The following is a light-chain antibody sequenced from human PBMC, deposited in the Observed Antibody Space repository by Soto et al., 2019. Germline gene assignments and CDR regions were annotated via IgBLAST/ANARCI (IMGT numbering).Light chain of an antibody. CDR1: QSISSN. Sequence: MTQSPSSLSASVGDRVTITCRASQSISSNLAWYQQKPGQAPRLLIYGASTRATGIPARFSGSGSGTEFTLTISSLQSEDFAVYYCQQYNNWPPGTFGQGTKVDIK. V-gene: IGKV3-15*01. CDR3: QQYNNWPPGT. J-gene: IGKJ1*01. CDR2: GAS.